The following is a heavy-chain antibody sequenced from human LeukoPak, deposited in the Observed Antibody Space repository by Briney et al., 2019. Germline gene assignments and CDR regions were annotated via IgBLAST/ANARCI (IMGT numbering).Heavy chain of an antibody. D-gene: IGHD2-15*01. V-gene: IGHV4-59*01. J-gene: IGHJ6*03. Sequence: SETLSLTCTVSGGSISSYYWSWIRQPPGKGLEWIGYIYYSGSTNYNPSLKSRVTISVDTSKNQFSLKLSSVTAADTAVYYCAGVSGENPRYCSGGSCYPYYYYYMDVWGKGTTVTVSS. CDR3: AGVSGENPRYCSGGSCYPYYYYYMDV. CDR1: GGSISSYY. CDR2: IYYSGST.